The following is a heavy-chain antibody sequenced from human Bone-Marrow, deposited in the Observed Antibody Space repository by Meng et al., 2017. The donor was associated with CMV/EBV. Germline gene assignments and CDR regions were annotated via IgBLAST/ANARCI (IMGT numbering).Heavy chain of an antibody. J-gene: IGHJ6*02. V-gene: IGHV3-23*03. CDR3: AKDRERGADYDFWSGYDMDV. D-gene: IGHD3-3*01. CDR1: GFTFSSYS. Sequence: GGSLRLSCAASGFTFSSYSMNWVRQAPGKGLEWVSVIYSGGSSTYYADSVKGRFTISRDNSKNTLYLQMNSLRAEDTAVYYCAKDRERGADYDFWSGYDMDVWGQGTTVTGSS. CDR2: IYSGGSST.